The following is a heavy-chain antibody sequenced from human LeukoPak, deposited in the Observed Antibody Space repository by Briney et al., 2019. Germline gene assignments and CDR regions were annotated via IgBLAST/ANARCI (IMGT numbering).Heavy chain of an antibody. CDR1: GGSISSRSYY. V-gene: IGHV4-39*07. CDR3: ARDLGDETENAFDI. CDR2: IYYSGST. J-gene: IGHJ3*02. D-gene: IGHD3-16*01. Sequence: SETLSLTCTVSGGSISSRSYYWGWIRQPPGKGLEWIGSIYYSGSTYYNPSLKSRVTISVDTSKNQFSLKLSSVTAADTAVYYCARDLGDETENAFDIWGQGTMVTVSS.